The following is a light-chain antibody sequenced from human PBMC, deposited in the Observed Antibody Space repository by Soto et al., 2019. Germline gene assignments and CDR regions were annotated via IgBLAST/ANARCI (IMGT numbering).Light chain of an antibody. V-gene: IGLV2-14*03. Sequence: QSALTQPASVSGSPGQAITISCSGTSSDVGAFNYVSWYQQHPGKAPKLMIYDVSNRPSGVSNRFSGSKSGNTASLTISGLRADDEADYYCNSYTSNNTYVFGTGTKVTVL. CDR1: SSDVGAFNY. J-gene: IGLJ1*01. CDR2: DVS. CDR3: NSYTSNNTYV.